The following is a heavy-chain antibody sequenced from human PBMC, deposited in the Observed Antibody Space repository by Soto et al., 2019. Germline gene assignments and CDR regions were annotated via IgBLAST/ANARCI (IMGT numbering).Heavy chain of an antibody. CDR1: GGTFSSYA. J-gene: IGHJ3*02. D-gene: IGHD2-15*01. CDR3: ARDPRYCSGGSCNDAFDI. V-gene: IGHV1-69*13. CDR2: IIPIFGTA. Sequence: SVKVSCKASGGTFSSYAISSVRQAPGQGLEWMGGIIPIFGTANYAQKFQGRVTITADESTSTAYMELSSLRSEDTAVYYCARDPRYCSGGSCNDAFDIWGQGTMVTVSS.